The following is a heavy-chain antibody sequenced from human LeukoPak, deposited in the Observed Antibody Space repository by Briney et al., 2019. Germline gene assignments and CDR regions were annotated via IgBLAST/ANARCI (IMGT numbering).Heavy chain of an antibody. CDR2: LYDSGAT. D-gene: IGHD5-18*01. Sequence: TSETLSLTCTVSGGSISGFYWNWIQQSPGKGLEWIGHLYDSGATTYNPSLKSRVTTSVDTSKNQFSLMLSSVTAADTAVYFCARQNSYGTYYGLDVWGQGTTVTVSS. CDR3: ARQNSYGTYYGLDV. CDR1: GGSISGFY. J-gene: IGHJ6*02. V-gene: IGHV4-59*08.